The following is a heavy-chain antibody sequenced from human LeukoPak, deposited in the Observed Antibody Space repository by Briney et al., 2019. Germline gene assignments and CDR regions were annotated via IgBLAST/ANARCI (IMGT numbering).Heavy chain of an antibody. D-gene: IGHD6-13*01. V-gene: IGHV3-30*18. CDR1: GFTFSSYS. CDR3: AKDQMGHIAAVDY. Sequence: GGSLRLSCAASGFTFSSYSMHWVRQAPGKGLEWVAVISYDGSNKYYADSVKGRFTISRDNSKNTLYLQMNSLRAEDTAVYYCAKDQMGHIAAVDYWGQGTLVTVSS. J-gene: IGHJ4*02. CDR2: ISYDGSNK.